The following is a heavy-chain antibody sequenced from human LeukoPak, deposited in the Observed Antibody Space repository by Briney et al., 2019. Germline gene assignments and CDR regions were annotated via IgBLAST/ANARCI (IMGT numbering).Heavy chain of an antibody. J-gene: IGHJ3*02. V-gene: IGHV5-51*01. Sequence: GESLKISCKGSGYSFTSYWIGWVRQMPGKGLEYMGIINPGDSDTRYSPSFQGQVTISVDKSISTAYLQWSSLKATDTAMYYCASPRVGATAFDIWGQGTLVTVSS. D-gene: IGHD1-26*01. CDR1: GYSFTSYW. CDR2: INPGDSDT. CDR3: ASPRVGATAFDI.